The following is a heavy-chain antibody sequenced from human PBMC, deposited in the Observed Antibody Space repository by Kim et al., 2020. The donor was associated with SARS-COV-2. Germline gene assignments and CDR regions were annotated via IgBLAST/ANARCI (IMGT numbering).Heavy chain of an antibody. CDR3: AKDMSSGSGSYVFDY. J-gene: IGHJ4*02. V-gene: IGHV3-23*01. Sequence: ASVKGRFTTSRDNSQNTLYLQMNSLRAEDTAVYYCAKDMSSGSGSYVFDYWGQGTLVTVSS. D-gene: IGHD3-10*01.